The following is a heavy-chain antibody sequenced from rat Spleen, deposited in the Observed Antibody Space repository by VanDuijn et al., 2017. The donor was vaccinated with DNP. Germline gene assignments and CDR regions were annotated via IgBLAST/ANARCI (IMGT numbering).Heavy chain of an antibody. CDR1: GFSLTSYH. CDR2: IQSGGST. D-gene: IGHD3-1*01. Sequence: QVQLKDSGPGLVQPSQTLSLTCTVSGFSLTSYHVHWVRQPPGKGLEWMGRIQSGGSTYYNSALKSRLSISRDTSKSQIFLKMNSLQTEDTAIYYCTTLGTSTLDAWGQGTSVTVSS. J-gene: IGHJ4*01. V-gene: IGHV2S1*01. CDR3: TTLGTSTLDA.